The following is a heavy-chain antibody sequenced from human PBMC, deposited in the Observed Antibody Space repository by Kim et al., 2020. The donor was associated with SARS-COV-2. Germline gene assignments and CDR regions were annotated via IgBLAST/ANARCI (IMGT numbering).Heavy chain of an antibody. J-gene: IGHJ5*02. CDR1: GFTFSSYS. D-gene: IGHD3-3*01. CDR3: ARDMSPNYDFWSGPMGWFDP. V-gene: IGHV3-21*01. CDR2: ISSSSSYI. Sequence: GGSLRLSCAASGFTFSSYSMNWVRQAPGKGLEWVSSISSSSSYIYYADSVKGRFTISRDNAKNSLYLQMNSLRAEDTAVYYCARDMSPNYDFWSGPMGWFDPWGQGTLVTVSS.